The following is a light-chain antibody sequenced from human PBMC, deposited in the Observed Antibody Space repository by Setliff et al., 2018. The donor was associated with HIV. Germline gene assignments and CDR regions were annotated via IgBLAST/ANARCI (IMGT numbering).Light chain of an antibody. Sequence: QSALTQPASVSGSPGQSITIPCTGTSSDVGGYNYVSWYQQHPGKAPKLMIYEVSNRPSGVSHRFSGSVSGNTASLTISGLQAEDEADYYCSSYTDYNTLNWVFGGGTKVTVL. CDR3: SSYTDYNTLNWV. J-gene: IGLJ3*02. V-gene: IGLV2-14*01. CDR1: SSDVGGYNY. CDR2: EVS.